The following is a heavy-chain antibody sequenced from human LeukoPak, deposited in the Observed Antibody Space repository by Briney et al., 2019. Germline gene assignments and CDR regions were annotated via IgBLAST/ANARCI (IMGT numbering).Heavy chain of an antibody. Sequence: GGSLRLSCSVSGFNFSSYTMHWVRQAPGKGLEYVSSININGGRTYYADSVKGRFTISRDNSKNTLYLQMSSLRAEDTAVYYCVKDKWIDHWGQGTLVTVSS. CDR2: ININGGRT. CDR1: GFNFSSYT. CDR3: VKDKWIDH. D-gene: IGHD2-8*01. V-gene: IGHV3-64D*09. J-gene: IGHJ4*02.